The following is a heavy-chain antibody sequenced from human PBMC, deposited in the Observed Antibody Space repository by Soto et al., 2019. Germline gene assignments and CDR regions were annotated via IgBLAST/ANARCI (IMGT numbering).Heavy chain of an antibody. CDR1: GFTVSNKY. CDR3: AGGRGYYDTHGYSGYYFDS. Sequence: EVQLVESGGGLVQPGGSLRLSCAASGFTVSNKYMSWVRQAPGKGLECVSFIYSGNTTYYAYSVKGRFTISRDNSKNTLYLQMDSLRAEDTAVYYCAGGRGYYDTHGYSGYYFDSWGQGTLVTVTS. V-gene: IGHV3-53*01. CDR2: IYSGNTT. D-gene: IGHD3-22*01. J-gene: IGHJ4*02.